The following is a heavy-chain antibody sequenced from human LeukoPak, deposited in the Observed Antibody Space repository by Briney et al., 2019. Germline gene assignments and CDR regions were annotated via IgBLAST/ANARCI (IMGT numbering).Heavy chain of an antibody. D-gene: IGHD5-18*01. Sequence: GGSLRLSCAASGFTVSSNYMSWVRQAPGKGLEWVSVIYSGGSTYYADSVKGRFTISRDNSKNTLYLQMNSLRAEDTAVYYCAICSVYSYAFDYWGQGTRVRVFS. V-gene: IGHV3-66*02. CDR1: GFTVSSNY. CDR2: IYSGGST. J-gene: IGHJ4*02. CDR3: AICSVYSYAFDY.